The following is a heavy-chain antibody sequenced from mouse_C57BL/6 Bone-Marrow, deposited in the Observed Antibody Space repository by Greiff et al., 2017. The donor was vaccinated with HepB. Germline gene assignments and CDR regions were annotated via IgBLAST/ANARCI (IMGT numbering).Heavy chain of an antibody. D-gene: IGHD2-4*01. V-gene: IGHV14-2*01. Sequence: VQLQQSGAELVKPGASVKLSCTASGFNIKDYYMHWVKQRTEQGLEWIGRIDPEDGETKYAPKFPGKATITADTSSNTAYLQLSSLTSEDTAVYYCAREDPYDYDWYFDVWGTGTTVTVSS. CDR1: GFNIKDYY. CDR3: AREDPYDYDWYFDV. J-gene: IGHJ1*03. CDR2: IDPEDGET.